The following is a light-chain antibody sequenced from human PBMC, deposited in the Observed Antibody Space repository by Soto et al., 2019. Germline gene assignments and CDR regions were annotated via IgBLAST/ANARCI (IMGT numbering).Light chain of an antibody. CDR3: CSYAGSDTFV. CDR1: SSDVGGYNY. Sequence: QSALTQPRSVSGSPGQSVTISCTGTSSDVGGYNYVSWYQQHPGKAPKLMIFDVTKRPSGVPDHFSGSKSGNTASLTISGLQAEDEADYYCCSYAGSDTFVFGGGTKLAVL. J-gene: IGLJ3*02. V-gene: IGLV2-11*01. CDR2: DVT.